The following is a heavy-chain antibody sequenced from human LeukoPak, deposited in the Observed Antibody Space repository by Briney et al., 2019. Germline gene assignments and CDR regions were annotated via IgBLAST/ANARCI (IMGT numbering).Heavy chain of an antibody. CDR2: ISETGRST. V-gene: IGHV3-23*01. J-gene: IGHJ4*02. CDR3: AKDRGYSYGISEY. D-gene: IGHD5-18*01. Sequence: GGSLRLSCAASGFTFSSYAMNWVRQAPGKGLEWVSTISETGRSTYYADSVKGQFTISRDNSKNTLYLQMNSLRAEDTAVYYCAKDRGYSYGISEYWGQGTLVTVSS. CDR1: GFTFSSYA.